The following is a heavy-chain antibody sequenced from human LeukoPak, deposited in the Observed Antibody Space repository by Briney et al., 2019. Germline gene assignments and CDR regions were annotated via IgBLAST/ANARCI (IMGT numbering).Heavy chain of an antibody. CDR1: GYTLTELS. V-gene: IGHV1-24*01. D-gene: IGHD3-22*01. CDR3: ATGGPAVVIDFDY. Sequence: ASVKVSCKVSGYTLTELSMHWVRQAPGKGLEWMGGFDPEDGETIYAQKFQGRVTMTEDTSTDTAHMELSSLRSEDTAVYYCATGGPAVVIDFDYWGQGTLVTVSS. CDR2: FDPEDGET. J-gene: IGHJ4*02.